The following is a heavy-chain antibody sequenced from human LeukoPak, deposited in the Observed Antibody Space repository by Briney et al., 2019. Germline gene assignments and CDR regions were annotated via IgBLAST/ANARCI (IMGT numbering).Heavy chain of an antibody. CDR2: IYHGDSDT. Sequence: GESVNISCKSSGYNFSNYWIGGVRQMPGKGLEWMAIIYHGDSDTRYGPSFQGQVTISADKSISTAYLQWSSLKASDTAIYYCARVKVVVTTPNYFDFWGQGTLVTVSS. CDR1: GYNFSNYW. V-gene: IGHV5-51*01. D-gene: IGHD2-21*02. J-gene: IGHJ4*02. CDR3: ARVKVVVTTPNYFDF.